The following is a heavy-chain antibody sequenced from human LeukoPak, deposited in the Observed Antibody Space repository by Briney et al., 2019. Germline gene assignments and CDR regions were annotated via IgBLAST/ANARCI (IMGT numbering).Heavy chain of an antibody. Sequence: PSETLSLTCAVYGGSFSGYYWSWIRQPPGKGLEWIGVINHSGSTNYNPSLKSRVAISVDTSKNQFSLKLSSVTAADTAVYYCARASVLLWFGELAPPDEDYFDYWGQGTLVTVSS. D-gene: IGHD3-10*01. J-gene: IGHJ4*02. CDR3: ARASVLLWFGELAPPDEDYFDY. CDR1: GGSFSGYY. V-gene: IGHV4-34*01. CDR2: INHSGST.